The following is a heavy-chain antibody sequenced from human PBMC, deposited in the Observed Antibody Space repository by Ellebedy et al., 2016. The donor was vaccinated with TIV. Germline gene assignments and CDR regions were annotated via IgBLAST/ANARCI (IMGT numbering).Heavy chain of an antibody. J-gene: IGHJ6*02. CDR1: GFTFSHHA. D-gene: IGHD2-8*01. V-gene: IGHV3-30*04. CDR3: SREGVDAGMDM. CDR2: ISYDGNNK. Sequence: GESLKISCAASGFTFSHHAFYWVRQAPGKGLEWVTIISYDGNNKFYLDSVEGRFSISRDDSKNTLYLQMNSLRPEDTAVYYCSREGVDAGMDMWGQGTTVIVSS.